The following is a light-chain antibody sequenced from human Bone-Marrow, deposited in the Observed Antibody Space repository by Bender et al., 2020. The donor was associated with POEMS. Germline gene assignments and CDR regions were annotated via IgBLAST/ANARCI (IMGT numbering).Light chain of an antibody. CDR1: SSNIGAHA. CDR2: SSH. CDR3: ATWDDSLRVV. J-gene: IGLJ2*01. V-gene: IGLV1-47*02. Sequence: QSVLTQPPSASGTPGQRVTISCSGGSSNIGAHAVNWYQHLPGTAPKLLIYSSHRRPSEVPDRFSGSRSGTSASLAISGLRSEDEADYYCATWDDSLRVVFGGGTRLTVL.